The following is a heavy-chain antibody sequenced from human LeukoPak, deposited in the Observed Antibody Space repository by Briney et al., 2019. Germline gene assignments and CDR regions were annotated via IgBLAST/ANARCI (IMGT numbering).Heavy chain of an antibody. CDR3: ARDSYYDFWSGYDPLRDYYYYYGMDV. CDR2: ISSSSSYI. CDR1: GFTFSSYG. J-gene: IGHJ6*02. Sequence: GGSLRLSCAASGFTFSSYGMHWVRQAPGKGLEWVSSISSSSSYIYYADSVKGRFTISRDNAKNSLYLQMNSLRAEDTAVYYCARDSYYDFWSGYDPLRDYYYYYGMDVWGQGTTVTVSS. D-gene: IGHD3-3*01. V-gene: IGHV3-21*01.